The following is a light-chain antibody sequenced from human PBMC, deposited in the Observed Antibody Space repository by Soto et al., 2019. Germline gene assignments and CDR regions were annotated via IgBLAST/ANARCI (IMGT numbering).Light chain of an antibody. Sequence: DIQMTQSPSSLSASVGDRVSISCRTSQRINSYLNWYQQKPGQAPKLLIYVASLLQSGVPSRFSGSGSGTDFTLTISGLQPEDFATYYCQQSYDTVAITFGQGTRLEI. J-gene: IGKJ5*01. V-gene: IGKV1-39*01. CDR2: VAS. CDR1: QRINSY. CDR3: QQSYDTVAIT.